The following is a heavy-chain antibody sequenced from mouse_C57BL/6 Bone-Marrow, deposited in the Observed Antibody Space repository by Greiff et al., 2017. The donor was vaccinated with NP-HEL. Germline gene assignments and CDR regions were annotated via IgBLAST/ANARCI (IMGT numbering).Heavy chain of an antibody. CDR3: ARGGLGRGFAY. V-gene: IGHV1-63*01. D-gene: IGHD4-1*01. CDR2: IYPGGGYT. CDR1: GYTFTNYW. J-gene: IGHJ3*01. Sequence: VQLQESGAELVRPGTSVKMSCKASGYTFTNYWIGWAKQRPGHGLEWIGDIYPGGGYTNYNEKFKGKATLTADKSSSTAYMQFSSLTSEDSAIYYCARGGLGRGFAYWGQGTLVTVSA.